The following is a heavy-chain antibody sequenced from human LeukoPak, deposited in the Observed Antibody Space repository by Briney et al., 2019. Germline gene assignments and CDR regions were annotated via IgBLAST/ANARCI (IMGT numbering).Heavy chain of an antibody. J-gene: IGHJ4*02. CDR1: GGSITSTYY. V-gene: IGHV4-61*02. Sequence: PSETLSLTCTVSGGSITSTYYWSWIRQPAGKGLEWIGRIYTSGSTNYNPPLKSRATISLDTSRNQFSLNLTSVTAADTAVYYCARGGREWELTPVFHYWGQGALVTVSS. D-gene: IGHD1-26*01. CDR2: IYTSGST. CDR3: ARGGREWELTPVFHY.